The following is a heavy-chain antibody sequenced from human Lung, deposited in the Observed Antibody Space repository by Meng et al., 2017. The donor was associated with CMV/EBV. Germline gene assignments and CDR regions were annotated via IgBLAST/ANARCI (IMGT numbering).Heavy chain of an antibody. CDR2: ISSSGDII. J-gene: IGHJ6*02. V-gene: IGHV3-48*03. D-gene: IGHD3-3*01. Sequence: GGSXRLXCAASGFTFRSYEMNWVRQAPGMGLEWVSYISSSGDIIYYADSVKGRFSISRDNAKNSLYLQMSSLRADDTAVYYCARDKSGPFTIPYYYYGMDVWXQGTXVTV. CDR3: ARDKSGPFTIPYYYYGMDV. CDR1: GFTFRSYE.